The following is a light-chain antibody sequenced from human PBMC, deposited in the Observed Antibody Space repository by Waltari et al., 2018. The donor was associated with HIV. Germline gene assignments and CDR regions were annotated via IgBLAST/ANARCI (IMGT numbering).Light chain of an antibody. CDR1: QGISNY. Sequence: DIQMTKSPSSLSASVGDRVTISCRASQGISNYLAWYQQKPGKPPKLLIYAASTLQLGVASRFNGSGTGTDFTLTISSMRPEDFATYYCQKYSNAPFSFGPGTTVDIK. CDR3: QKYSNAPFS. CDR2: AAS. J-gene: IGKJ3*01. V-gene: IGKV1-27*01.